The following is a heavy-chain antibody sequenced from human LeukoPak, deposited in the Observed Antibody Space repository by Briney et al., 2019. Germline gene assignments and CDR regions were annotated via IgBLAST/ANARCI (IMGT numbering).Heavy chain of an antibody. J-gene: IGHJ3*02. V-gene: IGHV3-66*02. CDR1: GFTFSSYA. CDR3: ASKEYQLRGAFDI. CDR2: IYSGGST. D-gene: IGHD2-2*01. Sequence: PGGSLRLSCAASGFTFSSYAMSWVRQAPGKGLEWVSVIYSGGSTYYADSVKGRFTISRDNSKNTLYLQMNSLRAEDTAVYYCASKEYQLRGAFDIWGQGTMVTVSS.